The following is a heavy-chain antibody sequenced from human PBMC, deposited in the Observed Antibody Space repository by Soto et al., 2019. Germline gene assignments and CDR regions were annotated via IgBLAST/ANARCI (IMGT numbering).Heavy chain of an antibody. J-gene: IGHJ6*02. Sequence: SGPTLVNPTETLTLTCTVSGFSLTTGKMGVSWIRQPPGKALEWLAHIFSDNERSYSTSLQGRLTISKDTSGSQVVLSMTNVDPVDTATYYCARMNVDSSQFYYVMDVQDQVPRVTLSS. CDR3: ARMNVDSSQFYYVMDV. CDR1: GFSLTTGKMG. D-gene: IGHD4-17*01. V-gene: IGHV2-26*01. CDR2: IFSDNER.